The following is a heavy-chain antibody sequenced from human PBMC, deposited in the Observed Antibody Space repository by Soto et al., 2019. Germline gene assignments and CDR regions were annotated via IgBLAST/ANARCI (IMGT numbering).Heavy chain of an antibody. CDR3: AKDGYYDYADTGGFDP. Sequence: GGSLRLSCAASGFTFSSYAMSWVRQAPGKGLEWVSAISGSGGSTYYADSVKGRFTISRDNSKNTLYLQMNSLRAEDTAVYYCAKDGYYDYADTGGFDPWGQGTLVTVSS. CDR1: GFTFSSYA. J-gene: IGHJ5*02. V-gene: IGHV3-23*01. CDR2: ISGSGGST. D-gene: IGHD3-16*01.